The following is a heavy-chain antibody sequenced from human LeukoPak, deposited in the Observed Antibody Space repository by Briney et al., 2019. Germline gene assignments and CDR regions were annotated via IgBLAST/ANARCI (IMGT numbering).Heavy chain of an antibody. CDR1: GYTFFSYG. CDR2: ISAYNGNT. CDR3: ARDLYASGSYSGDY. D-gene: IGHD6-19*01. V-gene: IGHV1-18*01. Sequence: GASVKVSCKASGYTFFSYGINWVRQAPGQGLEWMGWISAYNGNTNYAQKFKGRGTMTTDTSTSTAYMELWSLRSDDTAVYYYARDLYASGSYSGDYWGQGTLVTVSS. J-gene: IGHJ4*02.